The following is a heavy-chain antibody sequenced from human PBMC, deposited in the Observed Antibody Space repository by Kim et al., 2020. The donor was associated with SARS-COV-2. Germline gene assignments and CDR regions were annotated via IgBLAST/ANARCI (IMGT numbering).Heavy chain of an antibody. V-gene: IGHV3-13*01. J-gene: IGHJ4*02. CDR1: GFTFSSYD. D-gene: IGHD3-10*01. Sequence: GGSLRLSCAASGFTFSSYDMHWVRQATGKGLEWVSAIGTAGDTYYPGSVKGRFTISRENAKNSLYLQMNSLRAGDTAVYYCARAKEGLNQNQLTYYYGSGIVYYFDYWGQGTLVTVSS. CDR3: ARAKEGLNQNQLTYYYGSGIVYYFDY. CDR2: IGTAGDT.